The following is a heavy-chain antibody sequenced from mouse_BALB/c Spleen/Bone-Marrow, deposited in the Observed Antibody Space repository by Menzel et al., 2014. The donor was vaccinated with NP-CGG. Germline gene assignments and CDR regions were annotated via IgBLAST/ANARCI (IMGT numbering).Heavy chain of an antibody. D-gene: IGHD1-1*01. CDR1: GFDFSRYW. CDR3: ARLSYYGRFAY. CDR2: INPDSSTI. V-gene: IGHV4-1*02. J-gene: IGHJ3*01. Sequence: EVHLVESGGGLVQPGGSLKLSCAASGFDFSRYWVSWVRQAPGKGLEWIGEINPDSSTINYTPSLKDKFIISRDNAKNTLYLQMSKVRSEDTALYYCARLSYYGRFAYWGQGTLVTVSA.